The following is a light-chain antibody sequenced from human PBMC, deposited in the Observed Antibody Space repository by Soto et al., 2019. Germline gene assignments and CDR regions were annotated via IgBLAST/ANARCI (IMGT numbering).Light chain of an antibody. J-gene: IGLJ3*02. CDR1: STDVGGYNF. CDR3: SSFTNRVSWV. Sequence: QSVLTQPASVSGSPGQSITISCTGTSTDVGGYNFVSWYQQYPGTAPKVLIYGVSNRPSGVSYRFSGSKSGNTASLTISGLQSEDEADYYCSSFTNRVSWVFGGGTKVTV. V-gene: IGLV2-14*01. CDR2: GVS.